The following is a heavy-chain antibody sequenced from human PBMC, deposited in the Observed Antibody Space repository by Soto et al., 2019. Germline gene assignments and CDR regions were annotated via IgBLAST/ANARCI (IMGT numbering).Heavy chain of an antibody. CDR2: IYNSGSA. CDR3: ARGYYDTSAYYYGLSWFDP. V-gene: IGHV4-31*03. CDR1: GGSISSGGYY. J-gene: IGHJ5*02. D-gene: IGHD3-22*01. Sequence: QVQLQESGPGLVKSSQTLSLTCTVAGGSISSGGYYWSWIRQLPGKGLGWIGYIYNSGSAYYNPSLKSRLSISGDTSKNEFSLKLSSVTAADTAVYHCARGYYDTSAYYYGLSWFDPWGQGTLVTVSS.